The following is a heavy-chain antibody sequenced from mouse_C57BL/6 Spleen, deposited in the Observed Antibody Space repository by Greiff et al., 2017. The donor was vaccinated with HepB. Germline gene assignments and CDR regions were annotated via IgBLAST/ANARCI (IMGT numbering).Heavy chain of an antibody. V-gene: IGHV5-4*01. Sequence: EVKLMESGGGLVKPGGSLKLSCAASGFTFSSYAMSWVRQTPEKRLEWVATISDGGSYTYYPDNVKGRFTISRDNAKNNLYLQMSHLKSEDTAMYYCARDHNDYDWFAYWGQGTLVTVSA. D-gene: IGHD2-4*01. CDR1: GFTFSSYA. J-gene: IGHJ3*01. CDR2: ISDGGSYT. CDR3: ARDHNDYDWFAY.